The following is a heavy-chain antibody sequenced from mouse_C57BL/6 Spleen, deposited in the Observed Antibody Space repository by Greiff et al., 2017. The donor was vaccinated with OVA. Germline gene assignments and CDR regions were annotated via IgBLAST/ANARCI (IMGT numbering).Heavy chain of an antibody. J-gene: IGHJ4*01. V-gene: IGHV1-50*01. D-gene: IGHD2-1*01. CDR1: GYTFTSYW. CDR2: IDPSDSYT. CDR3: AHYGNFSMDY. Sequence: QVQLQQSGAELVKPGASVKLSCKASGYTFTSYWMQWVKQRPGQGLEWIGEIDPSDSYTNYNQKFKGKATLTVDTSSSTAYMQLSSLTSEDSAVYYCAHYGNFSMDYWGQGTSVTVSS.